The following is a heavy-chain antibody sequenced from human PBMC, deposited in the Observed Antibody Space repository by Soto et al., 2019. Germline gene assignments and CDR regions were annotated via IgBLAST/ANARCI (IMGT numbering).Heavy chain of an antibody. CDR2: ISWNGGNI. CDR1: GFTFDDYA. Sequence: VQLVESGGGLIQPGRSLRLSCAASGFTFDDYAMHWVRQAPGKGLEWVSGISWNGGNIGYADSVKGRFTISRDNAKKSLYLQMNSLRPEDTALYYCAKVGTHIEDWGQGTLVTVSS. CDR3: AKVGTHIED. J-gene: IGHJ4*02. V-gene: IGHV3-9*01. D-gene: IGHD7-27*01.